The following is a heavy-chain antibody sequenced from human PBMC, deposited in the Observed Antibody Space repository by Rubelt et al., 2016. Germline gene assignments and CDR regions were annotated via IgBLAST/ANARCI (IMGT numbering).Heavy chain of an antibody. CDR3: ARDRNYYDSSGFSNFDY. Sequence: VQLVESGGGVVQPGRSLRLSCAASGFRFSGAWMCWVRQVPGKGLEWVSGTSSTGGSTSCADSVKGRFTISRDNSKNTLYLQMNSLSAEDTAVYYGARDRNYYDSSGFSNFDYWGQGTLVTVSS. CDR2: TSSTGGST. V-gene: IGHV3-23*04. D-gene: IGHD3-22*01. CDR1: GFRFSGAW. J-gene: IGHJ4*02.